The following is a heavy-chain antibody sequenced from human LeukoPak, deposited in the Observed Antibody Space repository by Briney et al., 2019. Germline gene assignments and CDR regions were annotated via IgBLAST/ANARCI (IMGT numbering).Heavy chain of an antibody. D-gene: IGHD4-17*01. CDR3: ARTNPVYGDYGY. V-gene: IGHV3-53*01. J-gene: IGHJ4*02. CDR2: VYPDGRT. Sequence: GGSLRLSCAVSGFTVTDNYMSWVRQAPGKGLQWVSVVYPDGRTYCADSVKGRFTISRDNSRNTLLLQLNSLRADDTAVYYCARTNPVYGDYGYWGQGTLVTVSS. CDR1: GFTVTDNY.